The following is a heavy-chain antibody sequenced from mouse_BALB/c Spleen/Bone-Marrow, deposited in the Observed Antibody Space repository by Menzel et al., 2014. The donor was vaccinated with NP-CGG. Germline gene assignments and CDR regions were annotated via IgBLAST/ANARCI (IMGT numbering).Heavy chain of an antibody. D-gene: IGHD2-4*01. J-gene: IGHJ4*01. CDR3: ARKSQRAYDSMIY. V-gene: IGHV1S56*01. Sequence: VQLQQSGPELVKPGASVRLSCKASGYTFTSFYIHWVRQRPGQGLEWIGWIYPGDFSTKYNEKFKGKATLTADKSSSTASMQLSSLTSEDSAVYFCARKSQRAYDSMIYWGQGTSVTVSS. CDR1: GYTFTSFY. CDR2: IYPGDFST.